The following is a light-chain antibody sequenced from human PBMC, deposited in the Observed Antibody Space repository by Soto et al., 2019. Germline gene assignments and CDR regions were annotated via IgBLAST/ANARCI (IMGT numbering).Light chain of an antibody. CDR2: EVS. V-gene: IGLV2-23*02. CDR1: SSDVGSYNL. J-gene: IGLJ1*01. CDR3: CSYAGSSTFPYV. Sequence: QSVLTQPASVSGSPGQSITISCTGTSSDVGSYNLVSWYQQHPGKAPKLMIYEVSKRPSGVSNRFSGSKSGNTASLTISGLQAEDEADYYCCSYAGSSTFPYVFGTGTQLT.